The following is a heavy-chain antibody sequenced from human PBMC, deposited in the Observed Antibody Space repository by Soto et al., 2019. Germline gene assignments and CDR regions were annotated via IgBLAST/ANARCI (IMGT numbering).Heavy chain of an antibody. V-gene: IGHV4-31*03. CDR1: GGSISSGGYY. CDR2: IYYSGST. CDR3: ARAESSSWTAGGYYGMDV. D-gene: IGHD6-13*01. J-gene: IGHJ6*02. Sequence: SETLSLTCTVSGGSISSGGYYWSWIRQHPGKGLEWIGYIYYSGSTYYNPSLKNRVTISVDTSKNQFSLKLSSVTAADTAEYYCARAESSSWTAGGYYGMDVWGQGTTVTVSS.